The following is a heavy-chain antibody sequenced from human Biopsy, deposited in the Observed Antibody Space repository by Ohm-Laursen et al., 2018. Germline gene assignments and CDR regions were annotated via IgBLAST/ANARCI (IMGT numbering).Heavy chain of an antibody. CDR3: ARDSSRRAREGGMDV. V-gene: IGHV3-11*06. CDR2: INEVSSHI. D-gene: IGHD6-6*01. Sequence: SLRLSCAASGITVSNNYMSWVRQAPGKGLEWISYINEVSSHIYDADSVKGRITVARDNAKNSLYLQLNSLRAEDTAVYYCARDSSRRAREGGMDVWGQGTTVTVSS. CDR1: GITVSNNY. J-gene: IGHJ6*02.